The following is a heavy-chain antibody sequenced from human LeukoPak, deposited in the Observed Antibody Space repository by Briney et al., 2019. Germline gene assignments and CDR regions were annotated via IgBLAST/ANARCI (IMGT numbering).Heavy chain of an antibody. CDR1: GFTFSNYA. Sequence: GGSLRLSCAASGFTFSNYAMSWVRQAPGKGLEWVSAISGSGGTTYYADSVKGRFTISRDNSKNTLYLQMNSLRAEDTAVYYCAKRQVVVVAPFDYWGQGTLATVSS. D-gene: IGHD2-15*01. CDR2: ISGSGGTT. CDR3: AKRQVVVVAPFDY. V-gene: IGHV3-23*01. J-gene: IGHJ4*02.